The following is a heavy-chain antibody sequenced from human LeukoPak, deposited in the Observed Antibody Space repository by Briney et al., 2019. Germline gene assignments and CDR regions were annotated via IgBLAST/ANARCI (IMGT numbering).Heavy chain of an antibody. CDR2: ISSSSSYI. CDR1: GFKFSSYS. CDR3: AKEAYYDILSGSEAEGFMDV. Sequence: GGSLRLSCAASGFKFSSYSMKWVRQAPGKGLEWVSFISSSSSYIYYADSVKGRFTISRDNSKDTLYLQMNRLRAEDTAIYYCAKEAYYDILSGSEAEGFMDVWGKGTAVIVSS. V-gene: IGHV3-21*04. J-gene: IGHJ6*03. D-gene: IGHD3-9*01.